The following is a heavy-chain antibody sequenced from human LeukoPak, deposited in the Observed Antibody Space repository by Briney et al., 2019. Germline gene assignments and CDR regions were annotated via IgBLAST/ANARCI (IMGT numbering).Heavy chain of an antibody. D-gene: IGHD2-21*02. CDR3: ARYCGGDCYSGLDY. Sequence: GASVKVSCKASGGTFSSYAISWVRQAPGQGLEWMGIINPSGGSTSYAQKFQGRVTMTRDTSTSTVYMELSSLRSEDTAVYYCARYCGGDCYSGLDYWGQGTLVTVSS. CDR2: INPSGGST. V-gene: IGHV1-46*01. CDR1: GGTFSSYA. J-gene: IGHJ4*02.